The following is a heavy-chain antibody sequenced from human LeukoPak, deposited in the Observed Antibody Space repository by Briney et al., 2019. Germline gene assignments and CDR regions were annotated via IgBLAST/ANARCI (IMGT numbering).Heavy chain of an antibody. CDR2: IRSKANSYAT. Sequence: PGGSLRLSCAASGFTFSGSAMHWVRQASGKGLEWVGRIRSKANSYATAYAASVKGRFTISRDDSKNTAYLQMNSLKTEDTAVYYCIPYYYGSGSSYNWFDPWGQGTLATVSS. D-gene: IGHD3-10*01. CDR1: GFTFSGSA. V-gene: IGHV3-73*01. CDR3: IPYYYGSGSSYNWFDP. J-gene: IGHJ5*02.